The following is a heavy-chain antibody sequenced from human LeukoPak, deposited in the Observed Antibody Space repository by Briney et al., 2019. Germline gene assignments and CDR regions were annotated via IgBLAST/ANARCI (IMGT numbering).Heavy chain of an antibody. Sequence: SETLSLTCTVSGGSISSYYWSWIRQPPGKGLEWIGYIYYSGSTNYNPSLKSRVTISVDTSKNQFSLKLSFVTAADTAVYYCARGVGSGWFDYWGQGTLVTVSS. V-gene: IGHV4-59*01. D-gene: IGHD6-19*01. J-gene: IGHJ4*02. CDR3: ARGVGSGWFDY. CDR1: GGSISSYY. CDR2: IYYSGST.